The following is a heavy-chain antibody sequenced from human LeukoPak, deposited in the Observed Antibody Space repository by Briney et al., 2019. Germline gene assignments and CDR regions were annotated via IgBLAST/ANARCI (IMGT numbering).Heavy chain of an antibody. J-gene: IGHJ5*02. CDR1: GGSFSGYY. D-gene: IGHD5-18*01. V-gene: IGHV4-34*01. CDR3: ARHAWGYNNWFDP. Sequence: PSETLSLTCAVYGGSFSGYYWSWIRQPPGKGLEWIGEINHSGSTNYNPSLKSRVTISVDTSKNQFSLKLTSVTAADTAVYYCARHAWGYNNWFDPWGQGTLVTVSS. CDR2: INHSGST.